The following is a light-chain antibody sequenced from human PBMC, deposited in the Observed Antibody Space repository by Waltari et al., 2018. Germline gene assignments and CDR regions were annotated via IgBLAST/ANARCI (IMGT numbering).Light chain of an antibody. J-gene: IGLJ2*01. V-gene: IGLV8-61*01. CDR1: PGSVVSSNC. CDR2: STN. CDR3: VLYMGSGISV. Sequence: VLTLSPSCSVSPGGTVTLTGWLRPGSVVSSNCPNWYQQTPGQAPRTLIYSTNTRSSGVPDRFSGSILGNKAALTITGAQADDESDYYCVLYMGSGISVFGGGTKLTVL.